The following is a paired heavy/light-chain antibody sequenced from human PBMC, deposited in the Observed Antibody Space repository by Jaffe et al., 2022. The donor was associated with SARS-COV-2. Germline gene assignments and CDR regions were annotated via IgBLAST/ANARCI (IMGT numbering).Heavy chain of an antibody. V-gene: IGHV3-23*04. Sequence: EVQLAESGGGLVQPGGSLRLSCAASGFTFSDYAMNWVRQAPGRGLEWVSVISGSGGSTYYANSLRGRFTISRDNSKNTLYLQMNSLRAEDTAVYYCAKYGRPHTLIRDVKYDNWGQGTPVTVSS. D-gene: IGHD3-10*01. CDR2: ISGSGGST. CDR3: AKYGRPHTLIRDVKYDN. J-gene: IGHJ4*02. CDR1: GFTFSDYA.
Light chain of an antibody. J-gene: IGKJ2*03. CDR2: DAF. CDR1: HDIRNY. Sequence: DIQMTQSPSSLSASVGDRVTITCRASHDIRNYLNWYQQKPGKAPRLLIYDAFTLETGVPSRFSGSGSGTDFIFTISSLQPEDFATYYCQQVDNLPYSFGQGTKLEIK. V-gene: IGKV1-33*01. CDR3: QQVDNLPYS.